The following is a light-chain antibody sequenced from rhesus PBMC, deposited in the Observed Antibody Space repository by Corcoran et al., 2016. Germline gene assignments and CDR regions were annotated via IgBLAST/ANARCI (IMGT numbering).Light chain of an antibody. J-gene: IGKJ2*01. CDR2: GAS. CDR3: YQHSSGYS. CDR1: QSVSSS. Sequence: QVILTQSPATLSLSPGERATLSCRASQSVSSSLAWYQQKPGQAPRLLIYGASSRATGIPDRFSGSGSGTDVHLTISSLEPEDVGVYHCYQHSSGYSFGQGTKVEIK. V-gene: IGKV3-10*01.